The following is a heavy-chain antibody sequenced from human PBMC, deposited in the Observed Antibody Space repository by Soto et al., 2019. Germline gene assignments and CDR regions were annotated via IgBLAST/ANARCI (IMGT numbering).Heavy chain of an antibody. CDR1: GFIFRSYG. J-gene: IGHJ6*02. D-gene: IGHD3-10*01. CDR2: IWYDGSNT. CDR3: AKDSYGSGTDYFYGMDV. V-gene: IGHV3-33*06. Sequence: GGSLRLSCAASGFIFRSYGMHWVRQAPGKGLEWVAVIWYDGSNTYYADPVKGRFTISRDNSKNTLFLQMNSLRDEDTAVYYCAKDSYGSGTDYFYGMDVRGQGTTVTVSS.